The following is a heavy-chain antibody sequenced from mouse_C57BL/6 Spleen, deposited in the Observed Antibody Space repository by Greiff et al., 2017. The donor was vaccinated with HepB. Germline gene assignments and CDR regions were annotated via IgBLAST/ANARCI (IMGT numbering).Heavy chain of an antibody. V-gene: IGHV5-17*01. CDR3: ANQRTGTFDD. D-gene: IGHD4-1*01. CDR2: ISSGSSTI. CDR1: GFTFSDYG. J-gene: IGHJ2*01. Sequence: EVQLVESGGGLVKPGGSLKLSCAASGFTFSDYGMHWVRQAPEKGLEWVAYISSGSSTIYYADTVKGRFTISRDNAKNTLFLQMTSLKSEDTAMYYCANQRTGTFDDWGQGTTLRVSS.